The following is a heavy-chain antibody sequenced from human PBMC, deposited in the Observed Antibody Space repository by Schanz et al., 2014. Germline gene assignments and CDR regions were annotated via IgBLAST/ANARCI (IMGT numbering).Heavy chain of an antibody. D-gene: IGHD6-25*01. CDR3: AKVRYSSGWRGDYFDE. J-gene: IGHJ4*02. CDR2: ISSGGTTT. CDR1: GFIFSDYY. V-gene: IGHV3-11*01. Sequence: QVQLVESGGGLVKPGGSLRLSCAASGFIFSDYYMAWIRQAPGKGPEYVSYISSGGTTTYHSDSVKGRFNISRDSAENSLYLQMNSLRAEDTAVYYCAKVRYSSGWRGDYFDEWGQGTLVTVAS.